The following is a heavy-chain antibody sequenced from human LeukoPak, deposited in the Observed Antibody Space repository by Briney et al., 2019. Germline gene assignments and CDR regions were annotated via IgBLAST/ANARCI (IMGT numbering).Heavy chain of an antibody. J-gene: IGHJ6*03. Sequence: GGSLRLSCAASGLTFSSYTMNWVRQPPGKGLEWFSCIGTSSTTRYYAYTVKGRFTISRDNAKNSLYLQMNSLRSEDTAVYYRARLAPGGPYYYYMDVWGKGTTVTVSS. CDR3: ARLAPGGPYYYYMDV. D-gene: IGHD6-25*01. V-gene: IGHV3-48*01. CDR2: IGTSSTTR. CDR1: GLTFSSYT.